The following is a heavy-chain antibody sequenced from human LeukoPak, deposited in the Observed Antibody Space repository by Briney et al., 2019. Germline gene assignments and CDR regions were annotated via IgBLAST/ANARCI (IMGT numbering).Heavy chain of an antibody. CDR1: GFTFSDHY. D-gene: IGHD3-16*01. CDR3: AKDLSIGGYYFDY. V-gene: IGHV3-23*01. J-gene: IGHJ4*02. CDR2: ISGSGGST. Sequence: GGSLRLSCAASGFTFSDHYMDWVRQAPGKGLEWVSAISGSGGSTYYADSVKGRFTISRDNSKNTLYLQMNSLRAEDMAVYYCAKDLSIGGYYFDYWGQGTLVTVSS.